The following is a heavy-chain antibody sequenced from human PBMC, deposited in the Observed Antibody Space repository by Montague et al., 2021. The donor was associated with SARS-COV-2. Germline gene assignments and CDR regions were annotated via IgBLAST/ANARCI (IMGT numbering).Heavy chain of an antibody. D-gene: IGHD3-3*01. Sequence: SETLSLTCAVSGGSISSREWWSWVRQPPGKGLEWIGEIHQRESGRTNYHPSLMSRVTISIDQSKNFFSLNLTSTTAADTAVYYCGGTWVYFSPVDVWGQGTTVIVSS. CDR3: GGTWVYFSPVDV. J-gene: IGHJ6*02. V-gene: IGHV4-4*02. CDR2: IHQRESGRT. CDR1: GGSISSREW.